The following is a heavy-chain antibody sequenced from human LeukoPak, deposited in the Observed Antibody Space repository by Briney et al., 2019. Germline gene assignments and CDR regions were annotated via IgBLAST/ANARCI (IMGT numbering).Heavy chain of an antibody. D-gene: IGHD5-18*01. Sequence: SETLSLTCTVSGYSISSGYYCGWIRPPPRKGLVWIGSIYHSGSTYYNPSLKSRVTISVDTSKNQFSLKLSSVTAADTAVYCCARANGRDTAMVHFDYWGQGTLVTVSS. V-gene: IGHV4-38-2*02. J-gene: IGHJ4*02. CDR1: GYSISSGYY. CDR3: ARANGRDTAMVHFDY. CDR2: IYHSGST.